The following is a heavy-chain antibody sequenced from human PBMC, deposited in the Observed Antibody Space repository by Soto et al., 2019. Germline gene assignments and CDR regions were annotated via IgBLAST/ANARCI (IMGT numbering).Heavy chain of an antibody. D-gene: IGHD1-26*01. V-gene: IGHV4-61*01. J-gene: IGHJ5*02. CDR2: ISNSGST. CDR3: AKDRGGSYGGFDP. Sequence: QVQLQESGPGLVKPSETLSLTCTVSGDSVSSGSYYWSWIRQPPGKGLEWIGYISNSGSTNYNPSLKSRVTISVDTSKNQFSLKLSSVTAADTAMYYCAKDRGGSYGGFDPWGQGTLVTVSS. CDR1: GDSVSSGSYY.